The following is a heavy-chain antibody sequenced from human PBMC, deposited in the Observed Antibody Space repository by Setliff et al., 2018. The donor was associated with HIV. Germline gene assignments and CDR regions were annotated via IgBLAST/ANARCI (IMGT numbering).Heavy chain of an antibody. J-gene: IGHJ4*02. CDR2: VNRDGGA. V-gene: IGHV4-34*01. CDR3: ARGDGSSGWSGYFDY. D-gene: IGHD6-19*01. Sequence: SETLSLTCAVYGGSLTGYFWTWIRQSPGKGLEWVGQVNRDGGAHYNPSLRSRVTISVDTSKNQSSLKLSSVTAADTAVYYCARGDGSSGWSGYFDYWGQGTLVTVSS. CDR1: GGSLTGYF.